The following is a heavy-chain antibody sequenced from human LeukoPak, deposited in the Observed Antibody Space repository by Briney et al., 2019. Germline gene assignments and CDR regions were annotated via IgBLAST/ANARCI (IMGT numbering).Heavy chain of an antibody. Sequence: GGSLRLSCAASGFTFYSYSMNWVRRAPGKGLEWVSYISAISNTMYYADSVKGRFTISRDNAKSSLFLQMNSLRAEDTAVYYCASLTTVNPPGYFDYWGQGTLVIVPS. CDR3: ASLTTVNPPGYFDY. CDR2: ISAISNTM. CDR1: GFTFYSYS. D-gene: IGHD4-17*01. J-gene: IGHJ4*02. V-gene: IGHV3-48*01.